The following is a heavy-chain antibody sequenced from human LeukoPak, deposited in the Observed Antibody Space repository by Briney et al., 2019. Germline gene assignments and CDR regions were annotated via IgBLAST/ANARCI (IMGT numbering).Heavy chain of an antibody. J-gene: IGHJ4*02. V-gene: IGHV4-34*01. CDR1: GGSFSGYY. Sequence: SETLSLTCAVYGGSFSGYYWSWIRQPPGKGLEWIGEINHSGSANYNPSLKSRVTISVDTSKNQFSLKLSSVTAADTAVYYCARGSRRLRYFDWLPLYYFDYWGQGTLVTVSS. D-gene: IGHD3-9*01. CDR3: ARGSRRLRYFDWLPLYYFDY. CDR2: INHSGSA.